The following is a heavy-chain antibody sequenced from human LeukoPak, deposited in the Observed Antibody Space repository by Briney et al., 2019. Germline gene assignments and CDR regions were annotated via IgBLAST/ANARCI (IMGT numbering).Heavy chain of an antibody. V-gene: IGHV3-20*03. Sequence: WVRQAPGKGLEWVSNINWNGGRTAYADSVKGRFTISRDNAENSLYLQMNSLRAEDTAVYYCAREYYYGSGSYYNQDWGQGTLVTVSS. CDR2: INWNGGRT. D-gene: IGHD3-10*01. J-gene: IGHJ4*02. CDR3: AREYYYGSGSYYNQD.